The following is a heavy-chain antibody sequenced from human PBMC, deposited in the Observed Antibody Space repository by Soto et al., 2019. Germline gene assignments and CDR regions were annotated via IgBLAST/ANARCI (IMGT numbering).Heavy chain of an antibody. CDR1: GFTFSSYA. J-gene: IGHJ4*02. CDR3: ARPYCISTSCYAFLDY. V-gene: IGHV3-30-3*01. CDR2: ISYDGSNK. D-gene: IGHD2-2*01. Sequence: QVQLVESGXGXXXXXXXXRLSCAASGFTFSSYAMHWVRQAPGKGLEWVAVISYDGSNKYYADSVKGRFTISRDNSKNTLYLQMNSLRAEDTAVYYCARPYCISTSCYAFLDYWGQGTLVTVSS.